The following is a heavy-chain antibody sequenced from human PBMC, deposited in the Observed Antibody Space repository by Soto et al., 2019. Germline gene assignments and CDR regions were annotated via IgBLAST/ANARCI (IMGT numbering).Heavy chain of an antibody. CDR1: GGSISSSSYY. CDR2: IYYSGST. CDR3: ARHFEAGSPSIDY. Sequence: PSETLSLTCTVSGGSISSSSYYWGWIRQPPGKGLEWIGSIYYSGSTYYNPSLKSRVTISVDTSKNQFSLKLSSVTAADTAVYYCARHFEAGSPSIDYWGQGTLVTVSS. V-gene: IGHV4-39*01. J-gene: IGHJ4*02. D-gene: IGHD6-6*01.